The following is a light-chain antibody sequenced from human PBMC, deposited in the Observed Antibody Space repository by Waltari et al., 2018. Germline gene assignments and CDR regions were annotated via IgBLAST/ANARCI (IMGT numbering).Light chain of an antibody. J-gene: IGLJ3*02. CDR3: SSYTTDSTWV. V-gene: IGLV2-14*01. CDR2: NVN. Sequence: QSALTQPASVSGSPGQSITISCSGTSSDVGGLNDVAWYQQNPGKAPKLMISNVNKRLSGVSKRFSGSKSGNTASLTISGLQAEDEADYYCSSYTTDSTWVVGGGTKLTVL. CDR1: SSDVGGLND.